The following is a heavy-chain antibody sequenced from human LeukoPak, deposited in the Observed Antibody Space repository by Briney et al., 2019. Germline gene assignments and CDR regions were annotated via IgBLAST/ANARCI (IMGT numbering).Heavy chain of an antibody. CDR1: GGSISSYY. D-gene: IGHD3-9*01. J-gene: IGHJ5*01. CDR3: ARKYYDILTGYYWFDS. V-gene: IGHV4-59*06. Sequence: SETLSLTCTVSGGSISSYYWSWIRQHPGKGLEWIGYIYYSGSTYYNPSLKSRVTISVDTSKNQFSLKLSSVTAADTAVYYCARKYYDILTGYYWFDSWGQGTLVTVSS. CDR2: IYYSGST.